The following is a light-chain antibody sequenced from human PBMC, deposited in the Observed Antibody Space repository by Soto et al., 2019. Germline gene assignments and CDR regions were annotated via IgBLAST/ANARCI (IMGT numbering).Light chain of an antibody. V-gene: IGKV2-24*01. Sequence: DIVMTQTPLASPVSLGQPASISCRSSQSLEHRDGNTYLSWLQQRLGQPPRLLIYNISNRFSGVPDRFSGSGAGTYFTLKISRVEAEDAGAYYCVQGTQFPQTFGQGTKLEI. CDR2: NIS. CDR3: VQGTQFPQT. CDR1: QSLEHRDGNTY. J-gene: IGKJ2*01.